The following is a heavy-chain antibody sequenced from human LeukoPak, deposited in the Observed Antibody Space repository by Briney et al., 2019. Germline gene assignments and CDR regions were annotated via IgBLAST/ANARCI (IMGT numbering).Heavy chain of an antibody. Sequence: SETLSLTCAVYGGSFSGYDWSWIRQPPGKGLEWIVEINHSGSNNYNPSLKSRVTISVDTSKNHFSLKLSSVTAADTAVYYCALRNYYYYYGMDVWGQGTTVTVSS. CDR2: INHSGSN. D-gene: IGHD3-16*01. CDR3: ALRNYYYYYGMDV. V-gene: IGHV4-34*01. J-gene: IGHJ6*02. CDR1: GGSFSGYD.